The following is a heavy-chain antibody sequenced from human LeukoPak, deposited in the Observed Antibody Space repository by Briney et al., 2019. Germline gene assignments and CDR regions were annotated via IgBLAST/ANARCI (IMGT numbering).Heavy chain of an antibody. D-gene: IGHD3-22*01. J-gene: IGHJ3*02. Sequence: GGSLRLSCAASGFTFSSYGMHWVRQAPSKGLEWLSFIRHDGSNKYYADSVKGRFTISRDNAKNSLYLQMNSLRAEDTAVYYCASDRAFDIWGQGTMVTVSS. CDR1: GFTFSSYG. CDR2: IRHDGSNK. CDR3: ASDRAFDI. V-gene: IGHV3-30*02.